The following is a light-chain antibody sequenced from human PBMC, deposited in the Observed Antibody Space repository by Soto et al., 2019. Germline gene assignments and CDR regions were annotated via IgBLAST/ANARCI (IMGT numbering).Light chain of an antibody. CDR2: EVT. CDR3: CSYRGTYTWV. Sequence: QSALTQPPSASGSPGQSVTISCTGTSNDVGGYNYVSWYQQHPGKAPKLMIYEVTKRPSGVPDRFSGSKSGNTASLTISGLQAEDEADYYCCSYRGTYTWVFGGGTKLTVL. V-gene: IGLV2-8*01. J-gene: IGLJ3*02. CDR1: SNDVGGYNY.